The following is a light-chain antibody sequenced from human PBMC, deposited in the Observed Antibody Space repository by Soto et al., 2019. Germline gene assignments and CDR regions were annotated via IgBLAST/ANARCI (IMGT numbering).Light chain of an antibody. Sequence: EIVMTQSPATLSVSPGERATLSCRASQSVNSNLAWYQQKPGQAPRLLIYGASSRATGIPARFSGSGSGTGFTLTITSLQSEDFAVYYCQQYNSWPRTFGQGTKVEIK. CDR3: QQYNSWPRT. CDR2: GAS. CDR1: QSVNSN. V-gene: IGKV3-15*01. J-gene: IGKJ1*01.